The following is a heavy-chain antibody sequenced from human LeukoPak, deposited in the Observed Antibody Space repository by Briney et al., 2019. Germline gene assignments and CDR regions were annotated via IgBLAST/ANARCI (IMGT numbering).Heavy chain of an antibody. CDR3: ARGVAAAGTVYFHH. D-gene: IGHD6-13*01. CDR1: DGSISSNSYY. CDR2: ISYSGRT. J-gene: IGHJ1*01. V-gene: IGHV4-39*01. Sequence: PSETLSLTCTVSDGSISSNSYYWGWIRQPPGKSLEWIGSISYSGRTYYNPSLESRVTISVDASKNQFSLELNSVTAADTAVYYCARGVAAAGTVYFHHWGQGTLVTVSS.